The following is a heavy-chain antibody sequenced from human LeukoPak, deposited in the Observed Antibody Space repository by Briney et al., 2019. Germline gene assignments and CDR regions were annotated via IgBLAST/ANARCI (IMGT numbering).Heavy chain of an antibody. CDR3: AKGQYCSGGSCYFDY. D-gene: IGHD2-15*01. J-gene: IGHJ4*02. V-gene: IGHV3-53*01. CDR1: GFTVSSNY. CDR2: IYSGGST. Sequence: GGSLRLSCAASGFTVSSNYMSWVRQAPGKGLEWVSVIYSGGSTYYADSVRGRFSISRDNSKNTLYLQMNSLRAEDTAVYYCAKGQYCSGGSCYFDYWGQGTLVTVSS.